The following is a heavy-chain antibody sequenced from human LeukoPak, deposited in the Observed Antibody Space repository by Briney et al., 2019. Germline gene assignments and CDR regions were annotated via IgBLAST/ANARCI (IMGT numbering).Heavy chain of an antibody. Sequence: SVEVSCKASGGTFSSYAISWVRQAPGQGLEWMGGIIPIFGTANYAQKFQGRVTITADKSTSTAYMELSSLRSEDTAVYYCARGFPYYYGSGSSYYYYYYGMDVWGKGTTVTVSS. V-gene: IGHV1-69*06. CDR3: ARGFPYYYGSGSSYYYYYYGMDV. CDR2: IIPIFGTA. D-gene: IGHD3-10*01. CDR1: GGTFSSYA. J-gene: IGHJ6*04.